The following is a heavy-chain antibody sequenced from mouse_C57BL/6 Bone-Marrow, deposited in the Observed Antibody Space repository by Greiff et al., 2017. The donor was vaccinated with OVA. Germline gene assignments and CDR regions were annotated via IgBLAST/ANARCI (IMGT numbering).Heavy chain of an antibody. CDR2: IDPSDSYT. Sequence: QVQLQQPGAELVMPGASVKLSCKASGYTFTSYWMHWVKQRPGQGLEWIGEIDPSDSYTNYNQKFKGKSTLTVDKSSSTAYMQLSSLTSEDSAVYCCARRIHFDYWGQGTTLTVSS. CDR3: ARRIHFDY. CDR1: GYTFTSYW. V-gene: IGHV1-69*01. J-gene: IGHJ2*01.